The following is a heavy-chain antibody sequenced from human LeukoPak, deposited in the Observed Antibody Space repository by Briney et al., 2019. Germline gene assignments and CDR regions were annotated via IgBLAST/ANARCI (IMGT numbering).Heavy chain of an antibody. V-gene: IGHV1-69*13. CDR3: ARGMNGRYCSGGSCYSLVDY. CDR1: GGTFSSYA. J-gene: IGHJ4*02. Sequence: ASVKVSCKASGGTFSSYAISWVRQAPGQGLGWMGGIIPIFGTANYAQKFQGRVTITADESTSTAYMELSSLRSEDTAVYYCARGMNGRYCSGGSCYSLVDYWGQGTLVTVSS. CDR2: IIPIFGTA. D-gene: IGHD2-15*01.